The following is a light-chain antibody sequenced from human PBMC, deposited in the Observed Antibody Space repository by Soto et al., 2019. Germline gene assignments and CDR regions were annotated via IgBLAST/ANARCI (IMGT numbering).Light chain of an antibody. V-gene: IGLV2-14*01. CDR1: SSDVGAYNY. CDR2: EVS. CDR3: SSYTQFSTVV. Sequence: QSVLTQPDSESGSPGQSITISCTGTSSDVGAYNYVSWYRQHPGKAPKLIIYEVSNRPSGISSRFSGSKSGNTASLTISGLQAEDEADYYCSSYTQFSTVVFGGGTKLTVL. J-gene: IGLJ3*02.